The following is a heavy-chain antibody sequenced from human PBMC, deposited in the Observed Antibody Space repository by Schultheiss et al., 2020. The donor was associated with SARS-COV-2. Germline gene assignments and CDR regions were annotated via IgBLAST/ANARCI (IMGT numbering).Heavy chain of an antibody. V-gene: IGHV4-59*12. CDR2: IYYSGST. CDR3: ARRPLSGYYGPRDY. J-gene: IGHJ4*02. CDR1: GGSISSYY. Sequence: SETLSLTCTVSGGSISSYYWSWIRQPPGKGLEWIGYIYYSGSTYYNPSLKSRVTISVDTSKNQFSLKLSSVTAADTAVYYCARRPLSGYYGPRDYWGQGTLVTVSS. D-gene: IGHD3-22*01.